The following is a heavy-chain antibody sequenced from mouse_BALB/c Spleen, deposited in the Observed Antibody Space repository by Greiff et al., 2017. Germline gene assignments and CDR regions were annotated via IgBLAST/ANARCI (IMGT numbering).Heavy chain of an antibody. CDR2: ISSGGSYT. V-gene: IGHV5-9-3*01. J-gene: IGHJ2*01. CDR1: GFTFSSYA. CDR3: ARRDYGSSYGY. D-gene: IGHD1-1*01. Sequence: EVHLVESGGGLVKPGGSLKLSCAASGFTFSSYAMSWVRQTPEKRLEWVATISSGGSYTYYPDSVKGRFTISRDNAKNTLYLQMSSLRSEDTAMYYCARRDYGSSYGYWGQGTTLTVSS.